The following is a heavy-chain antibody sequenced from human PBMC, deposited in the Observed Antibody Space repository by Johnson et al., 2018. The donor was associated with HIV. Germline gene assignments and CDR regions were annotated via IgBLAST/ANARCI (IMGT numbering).Heavy chain of an antibody. J-gene: IGHJ3*02. CDR1: GCTVSSNY. V-gene: IGHV3-66*01. D-gene: IGHD2-15*01. CDR2: IYSGGST. Sequence: SLRLSCAASGCTVSSNYMSWVRQAPGKGLEWVSVIYSGGSTYYADAGKGRFTNSRDNSQNTLYLQMNSLRAEDTAVYYCARTPVAATSEGAFDIWGQGTMVTVSS. CDR3: ARTPVAATSEGAFDI.